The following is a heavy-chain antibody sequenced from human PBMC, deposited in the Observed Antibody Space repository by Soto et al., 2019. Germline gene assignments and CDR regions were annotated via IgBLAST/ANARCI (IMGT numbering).Heavy chain of an antibody. CDR3: AKAFYFWPDAFDI. V-gene: IGHV3-23*01. Sequence: AGDLRLAWGGAGFKFSSEAMTWVQQDPGKGLEWVSAISGSGGSTYYADSVKGRFTISRDNSKNTLYLQMNSLRAEDTAVYYCAKAFYFWPDAFDIWGQGTMVTVSS. CDR2: ISGSGGST. D-gene: IGHD3-10*01. J-gene: IGHJ3*02. CDR1: GFKFSSEA.